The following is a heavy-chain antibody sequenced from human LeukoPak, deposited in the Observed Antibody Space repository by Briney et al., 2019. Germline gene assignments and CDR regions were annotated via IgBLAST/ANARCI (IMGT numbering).Heavy chain of an antibody. D-gene: IGHD3-10*01. J-gene: IGHJ6*02. V-gene: IGHV1-18*01. CDR3: ARVSSSRITMVRGAPGQYYYYGMDV. CDR1: GYTFTSSG. Sequence: ASVTVSCKASGYTFTSSGISWVRQAPGQGLEWMGWISAYNGNTNYAQKLQGRVTMTTDTSTSTAYMELRSLRSDDTAVYYCARVSSSRITMVRGAPGQYYYYGMDVWGQGTTVTVSS. CDR2: ISAYNGNT.